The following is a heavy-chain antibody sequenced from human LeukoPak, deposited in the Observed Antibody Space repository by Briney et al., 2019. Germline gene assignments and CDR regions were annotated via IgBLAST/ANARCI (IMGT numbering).Heavy chain of an antibody. V-gene: IGHV7-4-1*02. CDR3: ARDVTIFGVNWFDP. D-gene: IGHD3-3*01. CDR1: GYTFTTYA. CDR2: INTNTGNP. Sequence: ASVKVSCKASGYTFTTYAMNWVRQAPGQGLEWMGWINTNTGNPTYAQGFTGRFVFSLDTSVSTAYLQISSLKAEDTAVYYCARDVTIFGVNWFDPWGQGTLVTVSS. J-gene: IGHJ5*02.